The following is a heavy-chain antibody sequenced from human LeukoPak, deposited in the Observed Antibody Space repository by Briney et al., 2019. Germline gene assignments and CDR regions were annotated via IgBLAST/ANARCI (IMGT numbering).Heavy chain of an antibody. CDR1: GYTFTGYY. CDR3: AIDYRGVGNYFDY. V-gene: IGHV1-2*02. CDR2: INPNSGGT. D-gene: IGHD1-26*01. Sequence: ASVKVSCKASGYTFTGYYMHWVRQAPGQGLEWMGWINPNSGGTNYAQKFQGRVTMTRDTSISTAYMELSRLRCDDTAVYYCAIDYRGVGNYFDYWGQGTLVTVSS. J-gene: IGHJ4*02.